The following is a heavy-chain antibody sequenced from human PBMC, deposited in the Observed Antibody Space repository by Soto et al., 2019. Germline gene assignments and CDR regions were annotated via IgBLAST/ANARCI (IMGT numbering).Heavy chain of an antibody. CDR3: TRYSYGASEY. V-gene: IGHV3-15*01. D-gene: IGHD5-18*01. J-gene: IGHJ4*02. CDR1: GFTVSNAW. Sequence: EVQLVESGGGLVKPGGSLRLSFAASGFTVSNAWMSWVRQAPGQGLEWVGRIKSKTDGGTTEYDAPVKGRFTILRDDSKNTPHLQMNSLKTEDTAVYYCTRYSYGASEYWGQGTLVTVSS. CDR2: IKSKTDGGTT.